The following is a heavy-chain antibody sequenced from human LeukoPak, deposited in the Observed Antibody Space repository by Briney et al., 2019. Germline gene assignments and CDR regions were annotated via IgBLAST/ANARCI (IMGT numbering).Heavy chain of an antibody. CDR1: GGSISSGGYY. D-gene: IGHD7-27*01. CDR2: IYYSGST. Sequence: SQTLSLTCTVSGGSISSGGYYWSWIRQHPGKGLEWIGYIYYSGSTHYNPSLKSRVTISADTSKNQFSLNLCSVTAADTAVYYCARAAMTTGRWYFDLWGRGTLVTVSS. V-gene: IGHV4-31*03. CDR3: ARAAMTTGRWYFDL. J-gene: IGHJ2*01.